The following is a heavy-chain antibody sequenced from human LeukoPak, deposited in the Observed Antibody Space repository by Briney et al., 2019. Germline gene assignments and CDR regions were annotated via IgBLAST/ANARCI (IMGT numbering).Heavy chain of an antibody. CDR2: IWYDGSNK. D-gene: IGHD6-19*01. V-gene: IGHV3-33*08. CDR1: GFTFSSYG. CDR3: ARDSSQWLADY. Sequence: PGGSLRLSCAASGFTFSSYGMHWVRQAPGKGLEWVAVIWYDGSNKNYADSVKGRFTVSRDNSKNTLYLQMNSLRAEDTAVYYCARDSSQWLADYWGQGTLVTVSS. J-gene: IGHJ4*02.